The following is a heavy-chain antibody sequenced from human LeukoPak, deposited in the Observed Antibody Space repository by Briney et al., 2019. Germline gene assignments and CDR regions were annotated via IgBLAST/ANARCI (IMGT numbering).Heavy chain of an antibody. V-gene: IGHV3-23*01. CDR3: AKGHFVAGSSWLDY. CDR2: ISGSGGST. Sequence: PGGSLRLSCAASGFTFSSYAMSWVRQAPGEGLEWVSAISGSGGSTYYADSVKGRFTISRDNSKNTLYLQMNSLRAEDTAIYYCAKGHFVAGSSWLDYWGQGALVTVSS. D-gene: IGHD2/OR15-2a*01. CDR1: GFTFSSYA. J-gene: IGHJ4*02.